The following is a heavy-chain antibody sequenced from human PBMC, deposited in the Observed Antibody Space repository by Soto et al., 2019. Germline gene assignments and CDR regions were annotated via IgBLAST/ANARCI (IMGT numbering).Heavy chain of an antibody. D-gene: IGHD2-15*01. CDR2: IIPIFGTA. J-gene: IGHJ4*02. V-gene: IGHV1-69*13. CDR1: GGTFSSYA. CDR3: ARDCSGATCSFNY. Sequence: SVKVSCKASGGTFSSYAISWVRQAPGQGLEWMGGIIPIFGTANYAQKFQGRVTITADESTSTAYMELSSLRSDDTAVYYCARDCSGATCSFNYWGQGTLVTVSS.